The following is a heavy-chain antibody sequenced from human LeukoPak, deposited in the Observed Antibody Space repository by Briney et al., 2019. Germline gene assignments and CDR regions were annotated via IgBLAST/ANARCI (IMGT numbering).Heavy chain of an antibody. D-gene: IGHD3-22*01. CDR2: IYTSGSI. CDR1: GGSISGYY. V-gene: IGHV4-4*07. Sequence: PSETLSLTCTVSGGSISGYYWSWIRQPAGKGLEWIGRIYTSGSINYNPSLKSRVTMSVDMSTNQFSLKLSSVTAADTAVYYCARAGDSSGYEYYFDHWGQGTLVTVSS. J-gene: IGHJ4*02. CDR3: ARAGDSSGYEYYFDH.